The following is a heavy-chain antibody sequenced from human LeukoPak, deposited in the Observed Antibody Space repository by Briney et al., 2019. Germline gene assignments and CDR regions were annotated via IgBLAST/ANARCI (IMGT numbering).Heavy chain of an antibody. V-gene: IGHV3-73*01. D-gene: IGHD1-7*01. CDR1: GFTLSDCA. J-gene: IGHJ4*02. Sequence: GGSLRLSCAASGFTLSDCAMHWVRQASGKGLEWVGRIRSKANKHATAYGASVKGRFTISRDDSKNTAYLQMNSLKTDDTAVYYCTRLDRFDGTTIGYWGQGILVTVSS. CDR3: TRLDRFDGTTIGY. CDR2: IRSKANKHAT.